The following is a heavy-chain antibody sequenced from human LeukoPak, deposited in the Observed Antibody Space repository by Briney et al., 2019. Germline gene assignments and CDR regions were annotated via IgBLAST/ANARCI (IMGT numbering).Heavy chain of an antibody. D-gene: IGHD6-13*01. CDR1: GYTFSTYA. CDR3: ARGPSIAAAGTQYYYYYMDV. Sequence: APVKVSRKASGYTFSTYAMDWGRQAPWQGLEWMGMIDPKSGNTGYAQKFQGRVTMTRNTSISTAYMELSSLRSEDTAVYYCARGPSIAAAGTQYYYYYMDVWGKGTTVTISS. CDR2: IDPKSGNT. J-gene: IGHJ6*03. V-gene: IGHV1-8*01.